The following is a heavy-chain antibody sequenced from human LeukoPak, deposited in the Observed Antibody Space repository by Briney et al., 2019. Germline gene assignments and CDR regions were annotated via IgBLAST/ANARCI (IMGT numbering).Heavy chain of an antibody. V-gene: IGHV3-30*02. CDR3: AKGNPYNWNQDWFDP. CDR1: GFTFSSYA. CDR2: IRYDGSNK. J-gene: IGHJ5*02. Sequence: GRSLRLSCAASGFTFSSYAMHWVRQAPGKGLEWVAFIRYDGSNKYYADSVKGRFTISRDNSKNTLYLQMNSLRAEDTAVYYCAKGNPYNWNQDWFDPWGQGTLVTVSS. D-gene: IGHD1-20*01.